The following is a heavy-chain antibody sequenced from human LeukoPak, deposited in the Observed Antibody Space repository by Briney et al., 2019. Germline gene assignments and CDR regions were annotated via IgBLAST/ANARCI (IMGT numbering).Heavy chain of an antibody. V-gene: IGHV4-59*01. CDR2: IYYSGST. D-gene: IGHD4-17*01. J-gene: IGHJ3*02. Sequence: SETLSLTCTVSGGSISSYYWSWIRQPPGKGLEWIGYIYYSGSTNYNPSLKNRVTISVDTSKNQFSLKLSSVTAADTAVYYCARDLLRPYAFDIWGQGTMVTVSS. CDR1: GGSISSYY. CDR3: ARDLLRPYAFDI.